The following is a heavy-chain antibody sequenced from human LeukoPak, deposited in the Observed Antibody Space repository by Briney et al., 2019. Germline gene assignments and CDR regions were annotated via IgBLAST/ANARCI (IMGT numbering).Heavy chain of an antibody. CDR3: ARGQYCSGTSCYGYYYYYNMDV. Sequence: GGSLRLSCAASGFTFSSYGMHWVRQAPGKGLEWVAVIWYDGSNKYYADSVKGRFTISRDNSKNTLYLLMNSLRVDDTALYYCARGQYCSGTSCYGYYYYYNMDVWGQGTSVTVSS. D-gene: IGHD2-2*01. J-gene: IGHJ6*02. CDR1: GFTFSSYG. V-gene: IGHV3-33*01. CDR2: IWYDGSNK.